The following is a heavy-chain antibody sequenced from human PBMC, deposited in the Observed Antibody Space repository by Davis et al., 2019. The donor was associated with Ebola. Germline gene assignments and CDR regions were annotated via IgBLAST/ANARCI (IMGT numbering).Heavy chain of an antibody. J-gene: IGHJ3*02. CDR1: GFTFSSYW. CDR2: INSDGSST. V-gene: IGHV3-74*01. D-gene: IGHD5-12*01. Sequence: GESLKISCAASGFTFSSYWMHWVRQAPGKGLVWVSRINSDGSSTSYADSVKGRFTISRDNSKNTLYLQMNSLRAEDTAVYYCAKDGATLDAFDIWGQGTMVTVSS. CDR3: AKDGATLDAFDI.